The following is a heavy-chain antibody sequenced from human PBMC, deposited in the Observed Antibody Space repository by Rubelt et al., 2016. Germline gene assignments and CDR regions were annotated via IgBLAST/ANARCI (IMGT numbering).Heavy chain of an antibody. CDR2: ISGGGGGT. CDR1: GFTFSSYA. Sequence: SGFTFSSYAMSWVRQVPGKGLEWVSLISGGGGGTDYADSVKGRFTISSDNSKNTLFLQMNSLWAGYTALYYWAKDGPYYDILTGFANFGWYFYFWGRGTLVTVSS. V-gene: IGHV3-23*01. D-gene: IGHD3-9*01. CDR3: AKDGPYYDILTGFANFGWYFYF. J-gene: IGHJ2*01.